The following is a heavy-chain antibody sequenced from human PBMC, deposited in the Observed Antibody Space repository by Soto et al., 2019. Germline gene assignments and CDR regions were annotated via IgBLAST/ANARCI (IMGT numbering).Heavy chain of an antibody. Sequence: QVQLVESGGGVVQPGRSLRLSCAASGITLTDYAMHWVRQAPGKGLEWVAVISSDGSDKYYADSVKGRFTISRDNSKNTLYLQMNRLTTEDTAVYSCEREFVVVIAAWDSYSYGMGVWGQGTTVIVSS. J-gene: IGHJ6*02. CDR2: ISSDGSDK. CDR1: GITLTDYA. D-gene: IGHD2-15*01. V-gene: IGHV3-30-3*01. CDR3: EREFVVVIAAWDSYSYGMGV.